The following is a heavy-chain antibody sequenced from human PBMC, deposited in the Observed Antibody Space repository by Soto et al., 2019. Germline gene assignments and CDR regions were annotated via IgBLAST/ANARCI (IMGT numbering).Heavy chain of an antibody. CDR1: GGSMSHYH. D-gene: IGHD5-18*01. V-gene: IGHV4-59*01. J-gene: IGHJ4*02. CDR3: ARTGYGDHFDY. Sequence: QVQLQESGPGLVKPSETLSLTCTVSGGSMSHYHWCWIRQSPGKGLEFIGYTHDSGIINYNPSLMSRFAISLDTSKNLFSLKLTSVTAADTALYYCARTGYGDHFDYWGRGTLVTVSS. CDR2: THDSGII.